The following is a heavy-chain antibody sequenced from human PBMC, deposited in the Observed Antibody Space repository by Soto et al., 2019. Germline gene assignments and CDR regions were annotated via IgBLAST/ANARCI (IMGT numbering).Heavy chain of an antibody. CDR1: GYTFTRYA. V-gene: IGHV1-3*01. Sequence: ASVKVSCKASGYTFTRYAMHWVRQAPGQRLEWMGWINAGNGNTKYSQKFQGRVTITRDTSASTAYMELSSLRSEDTAVYYCARALGWSKAFDIWGQGTMVTVSS. CDR3: ARALGWSKAFDI. D-gene: IGHD6-19*01. J-gene: IGHJ3*02. CDR2: INAGNGNT.